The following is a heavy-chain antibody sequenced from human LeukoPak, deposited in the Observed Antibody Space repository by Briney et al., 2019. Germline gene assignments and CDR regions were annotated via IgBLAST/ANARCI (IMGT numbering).Heavy chain of an antibody. CDR1: GFTVSSNY. J-gene: IGHJ1*01. Sequence: GGSLRLSCAASGFTVSSNYMSWVRQAPGKGLEWVSVIYSGGSTYYADSVKGRFTISRDNANNSLYLQMNSLRAEDTAVYFCARRTPGYCSGGSCYGFQHWGQGTLVTVSS. V-gene: IGHV3-66*04. CDR2: IYSGGST. CDR3: ARRTPGYCSGGSCYGFQH. D-gene: IGHD2-15*01.